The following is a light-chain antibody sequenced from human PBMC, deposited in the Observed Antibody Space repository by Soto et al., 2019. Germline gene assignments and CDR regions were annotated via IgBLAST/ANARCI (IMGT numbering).Light chain of an antibody. V-gene: IGKV1-13*02. CDR2: DAS. Sequence: AIQLTQSPSSLSASVGDRVTITCRASQGISSALAWYQQKPGKAPKLLIYDASSLESGFPSRFSGSGSGTDFTITISSLQSEDFATYYCQQFNSFGGGTKVEIK. J-gene: IGKJ4*01. CDR3: QQFNS. CDR1: QGISSA.